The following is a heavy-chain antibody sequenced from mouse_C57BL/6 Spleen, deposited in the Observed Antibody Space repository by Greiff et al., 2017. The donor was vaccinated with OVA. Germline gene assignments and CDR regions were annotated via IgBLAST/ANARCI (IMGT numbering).Heavy chain of an antibody. Sequence: LVRPGPSVQLSCKASGSTFTSYWMHWVKQRPGQGLEWIGVIDPSDSYTNYNQKFKGKATLTVDTSSSTAYMQLSSLTSEDSAVYYCAREEGYDYDGFAYWGQGTLVTVSA. D-gene: IGHD2-4*01. CDR3: AREEGYDYDGFAY. V-gene: IGHV1-59*01. CDR1: GSTFTSYW. CDR2: IDPSDSYT. J-gene: IGHJ3*01.